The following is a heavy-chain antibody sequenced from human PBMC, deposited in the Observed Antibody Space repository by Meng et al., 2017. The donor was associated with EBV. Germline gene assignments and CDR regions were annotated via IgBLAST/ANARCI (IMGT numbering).Heavy chain of an antibody. CDR3: ARGETVAGTWWFDP. J-gene: IGHJ5*02. CDR2: MNPNNGNT. D-gene: IGHD6-19*01. CDR1: VYTFTNYD. Sequence: QVQLVQSGAEVKKLGASVKVSCKASVYTFTNYDINWVRQASGQGLEWMGGMNPNNGNTGYAQKFQGRVTMTRNPSINTAYMELTSLTSEDTAVYYCARGETVAGTWWFDPWGQGTLVTVSS. V-gene: IGHV1-8*01.